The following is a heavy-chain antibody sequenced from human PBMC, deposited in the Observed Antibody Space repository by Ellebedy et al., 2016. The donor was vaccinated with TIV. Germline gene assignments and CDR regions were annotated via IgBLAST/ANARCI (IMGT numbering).Heavy chain of an antibody. D-gene: IGHD5-24*01. CDR2: IDYTGNT. Sequence: SETLSLXCTVSGGSVSSAGYYWSWIRQPPGKGLEWMGYIDYTGNTNYSPSLESRVTISLDTSRNQFSLRLSSVTAADTAVYYCARQDGYNTYFRHWGQGTLVTVSS. CDR1: GGSVSSAGYY. J-gene: IGHJ1*01. CDR3: ARQDGYNTYFRH. V-gene: IGHV4-61*08.